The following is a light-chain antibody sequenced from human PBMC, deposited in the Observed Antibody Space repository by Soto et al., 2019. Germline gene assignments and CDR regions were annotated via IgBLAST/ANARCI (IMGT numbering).Light chain of an antibody. CDR3: QQRSNWQIT. Sequence: EIVLTQSPATLSLSPGERATLSCGASQSVSSYLAWYQQKSGQAPRLLIYDASNRAAGIPARFSGSGSGTDFTLTISSLEPEDFAVYYCQQRSNWQITFGQGTRLDI. J-gene: IGKJ5*01. V-gene: IGKV3-11*01. CDR2: DAS. CDR1: QSVSSY.